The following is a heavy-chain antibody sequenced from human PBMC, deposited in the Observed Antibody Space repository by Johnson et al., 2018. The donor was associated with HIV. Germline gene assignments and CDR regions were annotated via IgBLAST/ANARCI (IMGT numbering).Heavy chain of an antibody. Sequence: QVQLVESGGGLVKPGGSLRLSCATSGFTFSDYYMSWFRQAPGKGLEWVSYISSSGSTIYFADSVKGRFTISRDNSKNTLHLQMNSLRPEDTAVYYCARAPRPDAFDIWGQGTMVTVSS. CDR2: ISSSGSTI. J-gene: IGHJ3*02. V-gene: IGHV3-11*04. CDR3: ARAPRPDAFDI. CDR1: GFTFSDYY.